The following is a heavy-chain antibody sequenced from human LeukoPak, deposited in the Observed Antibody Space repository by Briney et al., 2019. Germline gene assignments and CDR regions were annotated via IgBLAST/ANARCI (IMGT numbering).Heavy chain of an antibody. D-gene: IGHD3-10*01. V-gene: IGHV1-2*02. CDR3: ARGRITMVRGDNYMDV. CDR2: INPNSGGT. J-gene: IGHJ6*03. Sequence: EASVKVSCKASGYTFTVYYMHWVRQAPGQGLEWMGWINPNSGGTNYAQKFQGRVTMTRDTSISTAYMELSRLRSDDTAVYYCARGRITMVRGDNYMDVWGKGTTVTISS. CDR1: GYTFTVYY.